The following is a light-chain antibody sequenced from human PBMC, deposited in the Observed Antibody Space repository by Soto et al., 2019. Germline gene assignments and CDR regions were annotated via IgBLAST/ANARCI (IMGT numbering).Light chain of an antibody. CDR2: LERSGSY. V-gene: IGLV4-60*03. CDR3: ETWDSNTRV. J-gene: IGLJ1*01. Sequence: QPVLTQSSSASASLGSSVKLTCTLSSRHITYIIAWHQQQPGQAPRYLMKLERSGSYNKGSGVPDRFSGSSSGADRYLTISNLQSEDEAEYYCETWDSNTRVFGTGTKLTVL. CDR1: SRHITYI.